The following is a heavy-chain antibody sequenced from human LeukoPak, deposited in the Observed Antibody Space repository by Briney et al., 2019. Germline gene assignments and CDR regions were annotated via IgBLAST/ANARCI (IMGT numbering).Heavy chain of an antibody. V-gene: IGHV4-4*07. CDR1: GGSISSYY. CDR3: ARDRGTWNDDGFDY. CDR2: IYTSGST. J-gene: IGHJ4*02. Sequence: PSETLSLTCTVSGGSISSYYWSWTRQPAGKGLEWIGRIYTSGSTNYNPSLKSRVTMSVDTSKNQFSLKLSSVTAADTAVYYCARDRGTWNDDGFDYWGQGTLVTVSS. D-gene: IGHD1-1*01.